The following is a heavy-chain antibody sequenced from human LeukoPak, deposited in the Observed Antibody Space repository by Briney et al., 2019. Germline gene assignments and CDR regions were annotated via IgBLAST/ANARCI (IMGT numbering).Heavy chain of an antibody. Sequence: GGSLRLSCAVSGFSFSDHNMNWVRQAPGKGLEWVASISSRSNYIYYADSLKGRVTVSRDNARNSLFLQMTSLRAEDTAVYYCARDPSAGVEWGQGTLVTVSS. J-gene: IGHJ4*02. CDR3: ARDPSAGVE. V-gene: IGHV3-21*01. D-gene: IGHD3-10*01. CDR1: GFSFSDHN. CDR2: ISSRSNYI.